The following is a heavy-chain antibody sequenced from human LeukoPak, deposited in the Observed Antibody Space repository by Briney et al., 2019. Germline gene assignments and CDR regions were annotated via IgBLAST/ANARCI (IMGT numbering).Heavy chain of an antibody. Sequence: GGSLRLSCAASGFTFSSYGMHWVRLAPGKGLEWVAFIRYDGSNKYYADSVKGRFTISRDNSKNTLYLQMNSLRAEDTAVYYCAKDQSYDFWSGYYPGAFDIWGQGTMVTVSS. J-gene: IGHJ3*02. V-gene: IGHV3-30*02. CDR3: AKDQSYDFWSGYYPGAFDI. D-gene: IGHD3-3*01. CDR2: IRYDGSNK. CDR1: GFTFSSYG.